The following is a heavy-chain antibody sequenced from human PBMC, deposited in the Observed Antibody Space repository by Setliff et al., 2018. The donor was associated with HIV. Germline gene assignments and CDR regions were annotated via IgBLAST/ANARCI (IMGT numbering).Heavy chain of an antibody. CDR2: INPSGGST. J-gene: IGHJ4*02. CDR1: GYTFISYH. V-gene: IGHV1-46*01. CDR3: ARDLSISNPYYDILTGPGVY. D-gene: IGHD3-9*01. Sequence: ASVKVSCKASGYTFISYHMYWVRQAPGQGLEWMGSINPSGGSTSYAQKFQGRVTMTRDTSTSTVYMELSSLRSEDTAVYYCARDLSISNPYYDILTGPGVYWGQGTLVTVSS.